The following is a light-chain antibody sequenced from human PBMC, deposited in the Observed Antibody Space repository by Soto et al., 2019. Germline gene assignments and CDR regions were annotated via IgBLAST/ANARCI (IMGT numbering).Light chain of an antibody. CDR1: QGISNY. CDR3: QKYNSASPLFT. J-gene: IGKJ3*01. V-gene: IGKV1-27*01. Sequence: DIQMTQSPSSLSASVGDRVTITCRASQGISNYLAWYQQKPGKVPKLLIYAASTLQSGVPSRFSGSGSGTEFTLTISSLQPEDVATYYCQKYNSASPLFTFGPGTKVDIK. CDR2: AAS.